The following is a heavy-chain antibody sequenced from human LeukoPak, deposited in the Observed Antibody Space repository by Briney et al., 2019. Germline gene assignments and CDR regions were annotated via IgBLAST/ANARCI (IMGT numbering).Heavy chain of an antibody. D-gene: IGHD1-26*01. Sequence: ASVKVSCKVSGYSLTDLSMHWVRQAPGNGLEWMGGFDPEHREAIYAQKFQGGVSMTEDTSTDTAYMELSSLRSEDTAVYYCAAGGIYSLLDYWGQGTLVTVSS. CDR2: FDPEHREA. CDR3: AAGGIYSLLDY. V-gene: IGHV1-24*01. J-gene: IGHJ4*02. CDR1: GYSLTDLS.